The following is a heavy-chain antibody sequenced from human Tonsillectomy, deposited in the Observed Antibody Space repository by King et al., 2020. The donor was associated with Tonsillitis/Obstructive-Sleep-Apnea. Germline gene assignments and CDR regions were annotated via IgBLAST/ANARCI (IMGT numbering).Heavy chain of an antibody. J-gene: IGHJ6*03. CDR3: ARIDMVAGYMDV. Sequence: VQLVESGTEVKKPGESLKISCKDSGYNFTSSWIAWVRQMPGKGLEWMGIIYPGDSDTTYRPSFQGQVTISADKSISTAYLQWNSLKASDSAMYYCARIDMVAGYMDVWGKGTTVTVAS. D-gene: IGHD2-8*01. CDR2: IYPGDSDT. CDR1: GYNFTSSW. V-gene: IGHV5-51*01.